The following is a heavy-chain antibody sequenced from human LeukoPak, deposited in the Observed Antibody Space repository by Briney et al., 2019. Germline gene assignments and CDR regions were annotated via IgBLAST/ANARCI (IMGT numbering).Heavy chain of an antibody. CDR1: GGTFSSYA. CDR2: INPIFGTA. CDR3: ASELYPDAFDI. J-gene: IGHJ3*02. D-gene: IGHD2-8*01. V-gene: IGHV1-69*13. Sequence: ASVKVSCKASGGTFSSYAISWVRQAPGQGLEWMGGINPIFGTANYAQKFQGRVTITADESTSTAYMELSSLRSEDTAVYYCASELYPDAFDIWGQGTMVTVSS.